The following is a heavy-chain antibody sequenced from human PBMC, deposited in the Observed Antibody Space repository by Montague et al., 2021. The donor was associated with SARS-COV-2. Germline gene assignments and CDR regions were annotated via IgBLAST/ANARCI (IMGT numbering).Heavy chain of an antibody. D-gene: IGHD1-26*01. Sequence: SETLSLTCTVSGGSITSYYWGWIRQPPGKGLEWIGYIYYIGSTNYNPSLKSRVTISVDTSKKQFFLNLSSVTAADTAVYYCASSLSGSYDHWGQGILATVSS. CDR1: GGSITSYY. CDR2: IYYIGST. V-gene: IGHV4-59*01. CDR3: ASSLSGSYDH. J-gene: IGHJ4*02.